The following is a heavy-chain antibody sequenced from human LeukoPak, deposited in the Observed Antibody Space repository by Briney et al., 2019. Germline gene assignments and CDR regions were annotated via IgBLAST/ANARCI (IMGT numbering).Heavy chain of an antibody. CDR1: GFTFSSYW. CDR2: INHNGNVN. D-gene: IGHD3-16*01. J-gene: IGHJ6*02. V-gene: IGHV3-7*03. CDR3: ARGGGLDV. Sequence: GGSLRLPCAASGFTFSSYWMNWARQAPGKGLEWVASINHNGNVNYYVDSVKGRFTISRDNAKNSLYLQMSNLRAEDTAVNFCARGGGLDVWGQGATVTVSS.